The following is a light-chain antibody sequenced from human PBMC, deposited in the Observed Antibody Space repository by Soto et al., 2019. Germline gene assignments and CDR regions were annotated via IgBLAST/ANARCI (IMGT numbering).Light chain of an antibody. CDR3: QQYITYST. CDR1: QSITNW. V-gene: IGKV1-5*03. Sequence: DIQMTQSPATLSASVGDSVTITCRASQSITNWLAWYQLKPGKAPKLLIHEASNLHSGVSSRFTGSGSGTDFTLTITSLQPEDFATYYCQQYITYSTFGQGTRVEIE. J-gene: IGKJ1*01. CDR2: EAS.